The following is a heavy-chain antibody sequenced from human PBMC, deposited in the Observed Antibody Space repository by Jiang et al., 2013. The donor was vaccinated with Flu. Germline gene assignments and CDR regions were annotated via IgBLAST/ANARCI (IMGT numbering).Heavy chain of an antibody. CDR2: IDPSDSYT. V-gene: IGHV5-10-1*01. J-gene: IGHJ6*02. D-gene: IGHD3-3*01. CDR3: ARDDFWSGSYYYGMDV. CDR1: GYSFTSYW. Sequence: GAEVKKPGESLRISCKGSGYSFTSYWISWVRQMPGKGLEWMGRIDPSDSYTNYSPSFQGHVTISADKSISTAYLQWSSLKASDTAMYYCARDDFWSGSYYYGMDVWGQGTTVTVSS.